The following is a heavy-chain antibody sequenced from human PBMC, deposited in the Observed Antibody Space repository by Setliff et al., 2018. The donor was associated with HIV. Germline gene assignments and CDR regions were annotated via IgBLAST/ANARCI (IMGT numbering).Heavy chain of an antibody. J-gene: IGHJ3*02. CDR1: GYSFTSYW. V-gene: IGHV5-51*01. CDR2: ISPDDSDS. CDR3: ARQGDYHILTGYYSGPHDAFDI. Sequence: PGESLKISCKGSGYSFTSYWIGWVRQMPGKGLEWMGIISPDDSDSRYSPSFQGQVTISADKSISTAYLQWSSLKASDTAMYYCARQGDYHILTGYYSGPHDAFDIWGQGTMVTVSS. D-gene: IGHD3-9*01.